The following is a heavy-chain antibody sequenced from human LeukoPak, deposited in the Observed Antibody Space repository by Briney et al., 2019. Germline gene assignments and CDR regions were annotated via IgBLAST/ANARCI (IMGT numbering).Heavy chain of an antibody. CDR3: AKGLRLENWFDP. CDR1: GDSVSNTGVA. D-gene: IGHD5-12*01. V-gene: IGHV6-1*01. Sequence: SQTLSLTCAISGDSVSNTGVAWNWIRQSPSRGLEWLGSTYYRSKWYYECALSVKSRVTINPDTSKNQFSLQLNSVTPEDTAVYYCAKGLRLENWFDPWGQGTLVTVSS. CDR2: TYYRSKWYY. J-gene: IGHJ5*02.